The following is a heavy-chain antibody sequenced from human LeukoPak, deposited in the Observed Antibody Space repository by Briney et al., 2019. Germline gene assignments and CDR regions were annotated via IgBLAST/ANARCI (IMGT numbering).Heavy chain of an antibody. D-gene: IGHD5-12*01. CDR1: GYTFTGYY. CDR2: INPNSGGT. V-gene: IGHV1-2*02. CDR3: ARDGLSRGDYDYRGCYFDY. Sequence: ASVKVSCKASGYTFTGYYMHWVRQAPGQGLEWMGWINPNSGGTNYAQKFQGRVTMTRDTSISTAYMELSRLRSDDTAVYYCARDGLSRGDYDYRGCYFDYWGQGTLVTVSS. J-gene: IGHJ4*02.